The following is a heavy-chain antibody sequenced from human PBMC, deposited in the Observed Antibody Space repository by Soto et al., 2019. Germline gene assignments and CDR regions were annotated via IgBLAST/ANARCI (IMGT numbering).Heavy chain of an antibody. CDR1: GYTFTSYG. Sequence: QVQLVQSGGEVRNPGASVKVSCKASGYTFTSYGISWVRQAPGQGLEWLGWINGNNGKTVYAQKVRDRVTMTTDTPTRTVYMDLRSLRSDDTAVYYCVRDLAWGEQNLEVTGGANWLDPWGQGTLVTVSS. D-gene: IGHD1-1*01. V-gene: IGHV1-18*01. CDR2: INGNNGKT. CDR3: VRDLAWGEQNLEVTGGANWLDP. J-gene: IGHJ5*02.